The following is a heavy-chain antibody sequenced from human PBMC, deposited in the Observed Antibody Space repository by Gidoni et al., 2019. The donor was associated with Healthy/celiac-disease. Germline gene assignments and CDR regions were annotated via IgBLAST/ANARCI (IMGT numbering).Heavy chain of an antibody. D-gene: IGHD6-13*01. V-gene: IGHV3-21*01. CDR2: ISSSSSYI. J-gene: IGHJ3*02. CDR1: GFTFSSYS. CDR3: ASSTVAAAYSDAFDI. Sequence: EVQLVESGGGLVKPGGSLRLSCAASGFTFSSYSMNWVRQAPGKGLEWVSSISSSSSYIYYADSVKGRFTISRDNAKNSLYLQMNSLRAEDTAVYYCASSTVAAAYSDAFDIWGQGTMVTVSS.